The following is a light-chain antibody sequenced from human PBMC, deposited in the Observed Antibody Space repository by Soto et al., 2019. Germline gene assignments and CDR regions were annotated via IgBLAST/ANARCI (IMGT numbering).Light chain of an antibody. Sequence: QSVLTQPPSASGTPGQRFTISCSGSNPNIGSNTVNWYQQLPGTAPKLLIYYDNLRPSGVPDRISGSKSGTSASLAISGLQSDDEADYYCAAWDDSLNGRVFGTGTKVTVL. V-gene: IGLV1-44*01. J-gene: IGLJ1*01. CDR3: AAWDDSLNGRV. CDR2: YDN. CDR1: NPNIGSNT.